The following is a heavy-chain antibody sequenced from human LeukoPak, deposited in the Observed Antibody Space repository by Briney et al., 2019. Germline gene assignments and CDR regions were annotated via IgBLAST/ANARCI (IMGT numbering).Heavy chain of an antibody. Sequence: GGSLRLSCAASGFTLSDHYMDWVRQAPGKGLEWVGRIRNKARSYTTEYTSSVRGRFTISRDASKNSLYLQMNSLKTEDTAVYYCARDFIHVGSCDAFDIWGQGTMVTVSS. CDR3: ARDFIHVGSCDAFDI. D-gene: IGHD2-21*01. J-gene: IGHJ3*02. V-gene: IGHV3-72*01. CDR2: IRNKARSYTT. CDR1: GFTLSDHY.